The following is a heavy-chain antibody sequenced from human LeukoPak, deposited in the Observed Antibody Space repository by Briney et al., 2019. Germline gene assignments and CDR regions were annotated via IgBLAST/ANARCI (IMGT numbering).Heavy chain of an antibody. CDR2: IKQDGSEK. Sequence: GGSLRLSCAASGFTFSSYWMSWVRQAPGQGLEWVANIKQDGSEKYYVDSVKGRFTISRDNAKNSLYLQMNSLRAEDTAVYYCARDQVRGSSGWYRWSYYYYYYMDVWGKGTTVTVSS. CDR3: ARDQVRGSSGWYRWSYYYYYYMDV. V-gene: IGHV3-7*01. D-gene: IGHD6-19*01. J-gene: IGHJ6*03. CDR1: GFTFSSYW.